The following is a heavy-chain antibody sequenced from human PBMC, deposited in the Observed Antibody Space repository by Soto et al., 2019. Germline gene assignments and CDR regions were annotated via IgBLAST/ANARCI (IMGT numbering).Heavy chain of an antibody. D-gene: IGHD4-17*01. CDR1: GGTFSSYA. Sequence: ASVKVSCKASGGTFSSYAISWVRQAPGQGLEWMGRIIPILGIANYAQKFQGRVTITADKSTSPAYMELSSVRSEDTAVYYCARVSDGGVYGDYNAFDIWGQGTMVTVSS. CDR3: ARVSDGGVYGDYNAFDI. V-gene: IGHV1-69*04. CDR2: IIPILGIA. J-gene: IGHJ3*02.